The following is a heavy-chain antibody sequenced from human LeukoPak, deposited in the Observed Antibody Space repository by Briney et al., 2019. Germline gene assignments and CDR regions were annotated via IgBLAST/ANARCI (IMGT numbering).Heavy chain of an antibody. CDR1: GGTFSSYA. CDR3: ARETRGATVDY. V-gene: IGHV1-69*04. D-gene: IGHD1-26*01. CDR2: IIPILGIA. Sequence: ASVKVSCKASGGTFSSYAISWVRQAPGQGLEWMGRIIPILGIANYAQKFQGRVTITADKSTSTAYMELSSLRSEDTAVYYCARETRGATVDYWGQGTLVTVSS. J-gene: IGHJ4*02.